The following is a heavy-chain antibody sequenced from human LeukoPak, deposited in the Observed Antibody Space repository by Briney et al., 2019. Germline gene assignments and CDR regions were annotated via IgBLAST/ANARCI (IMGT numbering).Heavy chain of an antibody. J-gene: IGHJ4*02. Sequence: GGSLILSCAASGFTFSTYWMHWVRHAPGKGLVWLSRISSDGSSTNYADSVKGRFTISRDNAKNTLYLQMNSLRAEDTAVYYCARDYGEGGYYFDYWGQGTLVTVSS. CDR3: ARDYGEGGYYFDY. CDR1: GFTFSTYW. CDR2: ISSDGSST. D-gene: IGHD4-17*01. V-gene: IGHV3-74*01.